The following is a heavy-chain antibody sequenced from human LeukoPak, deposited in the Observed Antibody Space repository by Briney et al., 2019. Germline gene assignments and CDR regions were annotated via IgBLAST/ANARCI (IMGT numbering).Heavy chain of an antibody. Sequence: GGSLRLSCAASGFTFSSYWMHWVRQAPGKGLVWVSRINTDGTSIAYADSVKGRFTISRDNAKNMLYLQMNSLRAEDTAVYYCASITMVRGSSPLDPWGQGTLVTVSS. D-gene: IGHD3-10*01. CDR1: GFTFSSYW. V-gene: IGHV3-74*01. J-gene: IGHJ5*02. CDR2: INTDGTSI. CDR3: ASITMVRGSSPLDP.